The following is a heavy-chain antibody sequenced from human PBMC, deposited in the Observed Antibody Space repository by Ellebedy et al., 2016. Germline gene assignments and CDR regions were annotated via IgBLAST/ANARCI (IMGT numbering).Heavy chain of an antibody. Sequence: SETLSLTCTVSGGSISSTGYYWGWIRQPPGKRLEWIGSIYYSGTTYYNPSLKSRVTVSVDTSKNQFSLKLSSVSAADTAVYYCGRLTDMGRPGGALFDYWGQGTLVIVSS. CDR1: GGSISSTGYY. CDR3: GRLTDMGRPGGALFDY. CDR2: IYYSGTT. D-gene: IGHD1-14*01. J-gene: IGHJ4*02. V-gene: IGHV4-39*01.